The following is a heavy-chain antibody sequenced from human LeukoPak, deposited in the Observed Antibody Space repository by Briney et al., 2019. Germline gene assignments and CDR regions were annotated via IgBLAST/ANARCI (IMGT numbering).Heavy chain of an antibody. D-gene: IGHD3-22*01. CDR1: GYTFTSYG. Sequence: GASVKVSCKASGYTFTSYGISWVRQAPGQGLEWMGWISAYNGNTNYAQKLQGRVTMTTDTSTSTAYMELRSLRSDDTAVYYCARGRDDNSGYYYGSFDYWGQGTLVTVSS. CDR2: ISAYNGNT. V-gene: IGHV1-18*01. J-gene: IGHJ4*02. CDR3: ARGRDDNSGYYYGSFDY.